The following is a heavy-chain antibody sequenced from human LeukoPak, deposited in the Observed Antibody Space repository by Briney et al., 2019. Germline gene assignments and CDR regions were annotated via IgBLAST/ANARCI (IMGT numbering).Heavy chain of an antibody. D-gene: IGHD1-26*01. Sequence: ASVKVSCKTSGYTFTDYYIHWVRQAPGQGLEWMGWINPNSGGTNYAQKFQGRVTMTRDTSISTVYMELSRLRSDDTAVYYCARASGSYWWFDSWGQGTLVTVSS. CDR3: ARASGSYWWFDS. CDR1: GYTFTDYY. CDR2: INPNSGGT. V-gene: IGHV1-2*02. J-gene: IGHJ5*01.